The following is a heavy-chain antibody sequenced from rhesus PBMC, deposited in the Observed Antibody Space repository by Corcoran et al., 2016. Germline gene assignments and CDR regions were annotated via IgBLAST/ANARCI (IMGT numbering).Heavy chain of an antibody. CDR1: GGSISSHY. J-gene: IGHJ5-1*01. D-gene: IGHD1-20*01. V-gene: IGHV4S11*01. CDR3: ARPGVGAGTTVRFDV. Sequence: QVQLQESGPGLVKPLETLSLTCAVSGGSISSHYWSRSRQAPGKGRECIGYINGSVSSTNYNPSLKCRRTLSVDTSKNQLSLKLSSLTAADTAVYYCARPGVGAGTTVRFDVWGPGVLVTVSS. CDR2: INGSVSST.